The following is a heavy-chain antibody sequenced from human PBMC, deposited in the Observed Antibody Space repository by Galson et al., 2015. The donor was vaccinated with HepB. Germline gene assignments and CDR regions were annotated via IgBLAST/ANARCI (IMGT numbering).Heavy chain of an antibody. CDR2: ISYDGSNK. CDR3: ARGSYYYDSSGPDAFDI. Sequence: SLRLSCAASGFTFSSYAMHWVRQAPGKGLEWVAVISYDGSNKYYADSVKGRFTISRDNSKNTLYLQMNSLRAEDTAVYYCARGSYYYDSSGPDAFDIWGQGTMVTVSS. D-gene: IGHD3-22*01. V-gene: IGHV3-30-3*01. J-gene: IGHJ3*02. CDR1: GFTFSSYA.